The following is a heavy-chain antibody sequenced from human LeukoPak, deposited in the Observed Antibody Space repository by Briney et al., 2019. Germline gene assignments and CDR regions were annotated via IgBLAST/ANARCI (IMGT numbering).Heavy chain of an antibody. J-gene: IGHJ4*02. V-gene: IGHV3-30*18. CDR2: ISYDGSNK. CDR1: GFTFSSYV. Sequence: PGGSLRLSCAASGFTFSSYVMHWVRQAPGKGLEWVAVISYDGSNKYYADSVKGRFTISRDNSKNTLYLQMNSLRAEDTAVYYCAKDRGYSYGLLDYWGQGTLVTVSS. CDR3: AKDRGYSYGLLDY. D-gene: IGHD5-18*01.